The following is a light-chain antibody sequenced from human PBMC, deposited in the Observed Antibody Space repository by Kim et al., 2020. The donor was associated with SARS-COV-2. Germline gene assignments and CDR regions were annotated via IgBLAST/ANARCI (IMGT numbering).Light chain of an antibody. CDR3: SSYKSSGYA. CDR2: DVF. CDR1: SSDVGGYKF. J-gene: IGLJ1*01. Sequence: PGQSFTIPCTGTSSDVGGYKFVTWYLQYPGKAPKLMIYDVFKRPSGVSNRFTGSKSGNTASLTISGLQAEDEADYYCSSYKSSGYAFGTGTKVTVL. V-gene: IGLV2-14*03.